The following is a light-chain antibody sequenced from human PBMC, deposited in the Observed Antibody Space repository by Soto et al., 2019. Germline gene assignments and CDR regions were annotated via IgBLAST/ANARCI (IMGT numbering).Light chain of an antibody. Sequence: QPVLTQPPLVSGAPGQRVTISCTGSSSNIGAGYDVHWYQQLPGTAPKLLIYGNSNRPSGVPDRFSGSKSGTSASLAITGLQAEDEADYYCQSYDSSLSGVFGGGTKLTVL. CDR2: GNS. CDR3: QSYDSSLSGV. J-gene: IGLJ3*02. CDR1: SSNIGAGYD. V-gene: IGLV1-40*01.